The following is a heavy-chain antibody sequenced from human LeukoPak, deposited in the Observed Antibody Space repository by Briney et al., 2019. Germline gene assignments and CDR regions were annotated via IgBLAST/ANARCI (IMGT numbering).Heavy chain of an antibody. CDR2: INHSGST. CDR3: ARLDRKGDLLLWFGELSLGAFDI. V-gene: IGHV4-34*01. J-gene: IGHJ3*02. CDR1: GGSFSGYY. Sequence: SETLSLTCAVYGGSFSGYYWSWIRQPPGKGLEWIGEINHSGSTNYNPSLKSRVTISVDTSKNQFSLKLSSVTAADTAVYYCARLDRKGDLLLWFGELSLGAFDIWGQGTMVTVSS. D-gene: IGHD3-10*01.